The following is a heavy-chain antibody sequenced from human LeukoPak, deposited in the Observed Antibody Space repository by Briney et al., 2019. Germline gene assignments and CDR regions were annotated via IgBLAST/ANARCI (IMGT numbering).Heavy chain of an antibody. V-gene: IGHV3-23*01. J-gene: IGHJ4*02. CDR3: ASTHIAAAGGLY. CDR2: ISGSGGST. D-gene: IGHD6-13*01. CDR1: GFTFSSYG. Sequence: QPGGSLRLSCAASGFTFSSYGMSWVRQAPGKGLEWVSAISGSGGSTYYADSVKGRFTISRDNSKNTLYLQMNSLRAEDTAVYYCASTHIAAAGGLYWGQGTLVTVSS.